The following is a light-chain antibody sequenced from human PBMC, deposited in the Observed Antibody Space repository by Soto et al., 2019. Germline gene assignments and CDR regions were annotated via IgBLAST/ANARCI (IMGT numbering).Light chain of an antibody. CDR2: GAS. CDR3: QQYGSSPIT. CDR1: QSVSSSY. V-gene: IGKV3-20*01. Sequence: EIVLTQSPGALSLSLGERATLSCRSSQSVSSSYLAWYQQKPGQAPRLLIHGASSRATGIPDRISGSGSGTDCTLTISRLEPEDVAVYYCQQYGSSPITLGQGTRLEIK. J-gene: IGKJ5*01.